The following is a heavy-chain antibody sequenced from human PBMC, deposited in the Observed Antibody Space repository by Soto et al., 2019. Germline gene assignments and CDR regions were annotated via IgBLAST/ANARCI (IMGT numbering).Heavy chain of an antibody. CDR1: GGSITTGGRY. CDR3: GQALVFTGADGFEI. J-gene: IGHJ3*02. V-gene: IGHV4-31*02. CDR2: IYYSGNT. Sequence: QVRLQEWGPGLVKPSQTLSLKCSVSGGSITTGGRYWSWIRQLPGKGLEGIGDIYYSGNTYYNASLKSRVAISVEAAKNPFPLKLSSVTAAATAVYYCGQALVFTGADGFEIWGQGRLVGVSS. D-gene: IGHD1-1*01.